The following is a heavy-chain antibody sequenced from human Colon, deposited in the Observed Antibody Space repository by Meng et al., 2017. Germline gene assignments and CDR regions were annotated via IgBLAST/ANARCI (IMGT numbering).Heavy chain of an antibody. V-gene: IGHV4-30-4*01. D-gene: IGHD4-17*01. CDR2: IYYSGST. Sequence: QVHVQESGPGLVQPPQTLSLTCTVSGGSISSGDYYWSWIRQPPGKGLEWIGYIYYSGSTYSNASLKSRVTISIDRSKNQFSLKLSSVTAADTAVYYCARDRKHYGERGWFDPWGQGTLVTVSS. CDR3: ARDRKHYGERGWFDP. CDR1: GGSISSGDYY. J-gene: IGHJ5*02.